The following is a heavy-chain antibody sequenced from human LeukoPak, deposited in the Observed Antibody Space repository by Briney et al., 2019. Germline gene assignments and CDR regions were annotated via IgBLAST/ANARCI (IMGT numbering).Heavy chain of an antibody. CDR1: GFTFSSYG. CDR2: ISYDGSNK. J-gene: IGHJ4*02. CDR3: AKDRFRMVRGVNLDY. Sequence: GGSLRLSCAASGFTFSSYGMHWVRQAPGKGLEWVAVISYDGSNKYYADSVKGRFTISRDNSKNTLYLQMNSLRAEDTAVYYCAKDRFRMVRGVNLDYWGQGTLVTVSS. V-gene: IGHV3-30*18. D-gene: IGHD3-10*01.